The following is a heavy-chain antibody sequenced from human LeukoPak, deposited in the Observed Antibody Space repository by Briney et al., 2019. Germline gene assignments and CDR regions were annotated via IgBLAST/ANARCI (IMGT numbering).Heavy chain of an antibody. CDR3: AKPYDYVWGSYRYAFDY. CDR1: GFTFSSYA. V-gene: IGHV3-23*01. D-gene: IGHD3-16*02. J-gene: IGHJ4*02. Sequence: PGGSLRLSCAASGFTFSSYAMSWVRQAPGKGLEWVSAISGSGGSIYYADSVKGRFTISRDNSKNTLYLQMNSLRAEDTAVYYCAKPYDYVWGSYRYAFDYWGQGTLVTVSS. CDR2: ISGSGGSI.